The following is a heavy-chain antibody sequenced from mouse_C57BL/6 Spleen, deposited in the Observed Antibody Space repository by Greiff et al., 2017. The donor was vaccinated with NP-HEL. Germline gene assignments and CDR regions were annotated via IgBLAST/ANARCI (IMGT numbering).Heavy chain of an antibody. J-gene: IGHJ2*01. Sequence: VQLQQPGAELVMPGASVKLSCKASGYTFTSYWMHWVKQRPGQGLEWIGEIEPSDSYTNYNQKFKGKSTLTVDTSSSTAYMQLSSLTSEDSAVYYCARRLSGYFDYWGQGTTLTVSS. CDR1: GYTFTSYW. V-gene: IGHV1-69*01. D-gene: IGHD1-2*01. CDR3: ARRLSGYFDY. CDR2: IEPSDSYT.